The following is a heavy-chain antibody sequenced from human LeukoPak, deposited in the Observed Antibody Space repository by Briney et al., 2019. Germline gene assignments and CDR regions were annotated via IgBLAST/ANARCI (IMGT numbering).Heavy chain of an antibody. V-gene: IGHV3-33*01. CDR1: GFTFSSYG. D-gene: IGHD3-10*01. J-gene: IGHJ5*02. CDR3: AREIAMVRGVTRGFDP. Sequence: PGGSLRLSCAASGFTFSSYGMHWVRQAPGKGLEGGAVIWYDGSNKYYADSVKGRFTISRENSKNTLYLQMNSLRVEDTDVYYCAREIAMVRGVTRGFDPWGQGTLVTVSS. CDR2: IWYDGSNK.